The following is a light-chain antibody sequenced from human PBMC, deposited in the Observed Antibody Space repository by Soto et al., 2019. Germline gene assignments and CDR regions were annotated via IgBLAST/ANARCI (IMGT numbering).Light chain of an antibody. CDR1: SSDVGEYDF. V-gene: IGLV2-8*01. CDR2: DVD. CDR3: TSYAGGNNFVV. Sequence: QSALTQPPSASGSPGQSVTISCTGTSSDVGEYDFVSWYQHHPGKVPKLIIYDVDKWPSGVPHRFSGSKSGSTASLTVSGLQAEDEADYYCTSYAGGNNFVVFGGGTQLTVL. J-gene: IGLJ2*01.